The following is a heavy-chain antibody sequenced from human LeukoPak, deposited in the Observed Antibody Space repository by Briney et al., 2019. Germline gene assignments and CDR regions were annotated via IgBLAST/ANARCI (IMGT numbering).Heavy chain of an antibody. D-gene: IGHD4-17*01. J-gene: IGHJ5*02. CDR3: AKDTRATVTTGNWFDP. V-gene: IGHV3-30*02. CDR1: GFTFSSYG. CDR2: IRYDGGNK. Sequence: GGSLRLSCAASGFTFSSYGMHWVRQAPGKGLEWVAFIRYDGGNKYYADSVKGRFTISRDNSKNMLYLQMNSLRAEDTAMYYCAKDTRATVTTGNWFDPWGQGTLVTVSS.